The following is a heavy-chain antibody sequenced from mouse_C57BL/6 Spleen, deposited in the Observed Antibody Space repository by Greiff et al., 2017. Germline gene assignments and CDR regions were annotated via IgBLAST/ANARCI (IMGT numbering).Heavy chain of an antibody. CDR3: ARTGLGGDYFDY. CDR2: INPSNGGT. D-gene: IGHD3-3*01. Sequence: QVQLQQPGTELVKPGASVKLSCKASGYTFTSYWMHWVKPRPGQGLEWIGNINPSNGGTNYNEKFKSKATLTVDKSSSTAYMQLSSLTSEDSAVYYCARTGLGGDYFDYWGQGTTLTVSS. J-gene: IGHJ2*01. CDR1: GYTFTSYW. V-gene: IGHV1-53*01.